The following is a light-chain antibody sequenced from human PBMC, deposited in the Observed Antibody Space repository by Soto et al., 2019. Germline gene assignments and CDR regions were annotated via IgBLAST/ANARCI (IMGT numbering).Light chain of an antibody. V-gene: IGKV3-15*01. CDR3: QQSHNWPPAYT. CDR1: QSVSSK. CDR2: GAS. Sequence: EIVMTQSPVTLSASPGGRVTLSCRASQSVSSKLAWYQQRPGQAPRLLIYGASTRATGIPARFSGSGSGTEFTLTISSLQSEDSAIYFCQQSHNWPPAYTFGQGTKLEIK. J-gene: IGKJ2*01.